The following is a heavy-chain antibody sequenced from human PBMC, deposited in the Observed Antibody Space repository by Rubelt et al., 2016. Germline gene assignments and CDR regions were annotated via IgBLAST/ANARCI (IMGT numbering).Heavy chain of an antibody. J-gene: IGHJ5*02. D-gene: IGHD6-13*01. CDR3: ARDQVAAAGTWVDP. CDR2: IWFDASNK. CDR1: GFTLSRHG. Sequence: QVQLVESGGGVVQPGRSLRLSCAVSGFTLSRHGMHWVRQAPGKGLEWVAAIWFDASNKYYADSVKGRFTISRDDSKNTVDLQMNSLRAEDTAVYYCARDQVAAAGTWVDPWGQGTLVTVAS. V-gene: IGHV3-33*01.